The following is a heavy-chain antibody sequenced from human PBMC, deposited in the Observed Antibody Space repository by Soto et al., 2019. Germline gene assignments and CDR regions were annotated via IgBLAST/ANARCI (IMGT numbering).Heavy chain of an antibody. Sequence: GGSLRLSCAASGFTFSSYAMSWVRQAPGKGLEWVSAISGSGGSTYYADSVKGRFTISRDNSKNTLYLQMNSLRAEDTAVYYCAKDRTEARQPQYKWFDPWGQGTLVTVSS. CDR1: GFTFSSYA. J-gene: IGHJ5*02. CDR3: AKDRTEARQPQYKWFDP. D-gene: IGHD6-6*01. CDR2: ISGSGGST. V-gene: IGHV3-23*01.